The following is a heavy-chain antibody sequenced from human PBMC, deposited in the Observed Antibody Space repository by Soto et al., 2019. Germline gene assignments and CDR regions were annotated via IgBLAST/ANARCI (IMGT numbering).Heavy chain of an antibody. Sequence: ASVKVSCKASGYTFTGYYMHWVRQAPGQGLEWMGWINPNSGGTNYAQKFQGWVTMTRDTSISTAYMELSRLRSDDTAVYYCARASDIVVVVAATGYAFDIWGQGTMVTVSS. CDR2: INPNSGGT. D-gene: IGHD2-15*01. V-gene: IGHV1-2*04. J-gene: IGHJ3*02. CDR1: GYTFTGYY. CDR3: ARASDIVVVVAATGYAFDI.